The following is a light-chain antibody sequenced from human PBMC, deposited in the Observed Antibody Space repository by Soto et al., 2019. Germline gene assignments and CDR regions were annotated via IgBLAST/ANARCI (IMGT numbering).Light chain of an antibody. CDR3: SSFTDTGTVM. Sequence: QSALTQPASVSGSPGQSFTISCTGTSSDVGAYHSVSWYQQHPGKAPKLIIFDVSNRPSGVSDRFSGSKSGNTASLTISGLQADDEADYYCSSFTDTGTVMFGGGTKLTVL. V-gene: IGLV2-14*03. CDR2: DVS. J-gene: IGLJ3*02. CDR1: SSDVGAYHS.